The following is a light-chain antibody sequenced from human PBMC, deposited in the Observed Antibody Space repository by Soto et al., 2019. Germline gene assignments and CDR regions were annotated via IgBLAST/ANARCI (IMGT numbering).Light chain of an antibody. CDR1: SSDVGGHNY. CDR2: EVN. Sequence: QSVLTQPASVSGSPGQSITISCTGTSSDVGGHNYVSWYQQHPGKAPKLMIYEVNNRPSGVSDRFSGSKAGNTASLTISGLQAEDEAEYYCQSQDGSLSVSVFGGGTKLTVL. J-gene: IGLJ3*02. V-gene: IGLV2-14*01. CDR3: QSQDGSLSVSV.